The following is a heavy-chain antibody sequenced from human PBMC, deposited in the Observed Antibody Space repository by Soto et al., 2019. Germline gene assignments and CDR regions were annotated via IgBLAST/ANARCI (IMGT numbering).Heavy chain of an antibody. CDR2: IYTSGST. J-gene: IGHJ5*02. D-gene: IGHD4-17*01. Sequence: SETLSLTCTVSGGSISSYYWSWIRQPAGKGLEWIGRIYTSGSTNYNPSLKSRVTMSVDTSKNQFSLKLSSVTAADTAVYYCARGIEPYGDYVRWFDPWGQGTLVPSPQ. CDR1: GGSISSYY. CDR3: ARGIEPYGDYVRWFDP. V-gene: IGHV4-4*07.